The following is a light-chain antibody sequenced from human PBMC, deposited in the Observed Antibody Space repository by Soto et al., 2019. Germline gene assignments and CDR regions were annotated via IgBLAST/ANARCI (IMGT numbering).Light chain of an antibody. CDR2: WAS. Sequence: DIVMTQSPDSLAVSLGERATINCKSSQSVLYSSNNKNYLAWYQQKPGQPPKLLIYWASTRESGVPDRFSGSGSGTDFTLTNSSLQAEDVAVYYCQQYYSTPFFGGGTKVEIK. V-gene: IGKV4-1*01. CDR3: QQYYSTPF. J-gene: IGKJ4*01. CDR1: QSVLYSSNNKNY.